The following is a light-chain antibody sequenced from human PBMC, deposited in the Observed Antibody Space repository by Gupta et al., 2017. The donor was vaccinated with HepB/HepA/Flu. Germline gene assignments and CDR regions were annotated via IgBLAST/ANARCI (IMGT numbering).Light chain of an antibody. V-gene: IGLV1-40*01. CDR1: SSNIGAGYG. Sequence: QSVLTQPPSVSGAPGPRVTISCTGRSSNIGAGYGVHWYQQLPGTAPKLLIYGNTNRPSGVPDRFSGSKSGTSASLAITGLQAEDEADYYCQSYDSSLSGWGVFGGGTKLTVL. CDR2: GNT. J-gene: IGLJ2*01. CDR3: QSYDSSLSGWGV.